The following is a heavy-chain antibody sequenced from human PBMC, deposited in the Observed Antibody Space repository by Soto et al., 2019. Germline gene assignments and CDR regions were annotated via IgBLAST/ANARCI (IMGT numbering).Heavy chain of an antibody. J-gene: IGHJ6*02. V-gene: IGHV5-51*01. CDR3: ARSDVLVSAATTYYYYYGMDV. Sequence: GESLKISCKGSGYSFSNYWIVWVRQMPGKGLEWMGIIYPGDSETKYSPSFQGQVTISADKSINTAYLQWISLKASDTAMYYCARSDVLVSAATTYYYYYGMDVWGQGTKVTVSS. CDR1: GYSFSNYW. D-gene: IGHD2-2*01. CDR2: IYPGDSET.